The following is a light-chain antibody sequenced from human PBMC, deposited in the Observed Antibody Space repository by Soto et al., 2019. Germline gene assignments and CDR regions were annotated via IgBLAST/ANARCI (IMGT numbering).Light chain of an antibody. CDR3: QNYNSYSEA. CDR2: KAS. Sequence: DIQMTQSPSTLSGPVGDRVTITCRASQTISSWLAWNQQKPGKAPTLLIYKASTLKSGVPSRFSVSGSGTEFTLTISSLQPDDFATYYCQNYNSYSEAFGQGTKVDSK. CDR1: QTISSW. J-gene: IGKJ1*01. V-gene: IGKV1-5*03.